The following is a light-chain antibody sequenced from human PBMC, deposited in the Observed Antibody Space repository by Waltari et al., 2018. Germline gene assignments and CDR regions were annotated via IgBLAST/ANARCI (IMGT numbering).Light chain of an antibody. Sequence: EIVMTQSPASLSLSPGERATLSCRASQSVTTNLAWYQQKPGHAPRLLIYGASTRAAGIPVRFSGSGSGTEFTLTVSGLQSEDFAIYYCQQYNDWPPWTFGQGTKVEIK. J-gene: IGKJ1*01. CDR1: QSVTTN. V-gene: IGKV3-15*01. CDR3: QQYNDWPPWT. CDR2: GAS.